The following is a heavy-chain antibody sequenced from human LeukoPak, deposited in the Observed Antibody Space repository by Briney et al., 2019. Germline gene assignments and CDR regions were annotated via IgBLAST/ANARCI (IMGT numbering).Heavy chain of an antibody. CDR2: IYSDGRT. Sequence: GGSLRLSCAASGFTFGTFWMSWVRQAPGRGLAWVSVIYSDGRTYYADSVKGRFTISRDNSKNSVSLQMNRLRTYDTAVYYCARGVAGAFDIWGQGTLVTVSS. J-gene: IGHJ3*02. CDR1: GFTFGTFW. CDR3: ARGVAGAFDI. V-gene: IGHV3-66*02.